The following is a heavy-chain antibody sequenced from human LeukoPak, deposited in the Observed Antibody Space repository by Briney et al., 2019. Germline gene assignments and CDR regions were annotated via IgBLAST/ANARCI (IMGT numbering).Heavy chain of an antibody. CDR1: GFTFSSYS. J-gene: IGHJ4*02. Sequence: PGGSLRLSCAASGFTFSSYSMMWVRQAPGKGLEWVSYISSSSTTIHYADSVKGRFTISRDNAKNSLYLQMNSLRAEDTAVYYCASSYYYDGDYWGQGTLVTVSS. V-gene: IGHV3-48*04. CDR3: ASSYYYDGDY. D-gene: IGHD3-22*01. CDR2: ISSSSTTI.